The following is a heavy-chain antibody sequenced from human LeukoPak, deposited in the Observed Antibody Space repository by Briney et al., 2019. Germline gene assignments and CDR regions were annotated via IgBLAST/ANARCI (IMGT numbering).Heavy chain of an antibody. CDR1: GFTFSSYA. CDR3: AELDITMIGGV. D-gene: IGHD3-10*02. Sequence: PGGSLRLSCAASGFTFSSYAMHWVRQAPGKGLEWVSYISSSGSTIYYADSVKGRFTISRDNAKNSLYLQMNSLRAEDTAVYYCAELDITMIGGVWGKGTTVTISS. V-gene: IGHV3-48*03. J-gene: IGHJ6*04. CDR2: ISSSGSTI.